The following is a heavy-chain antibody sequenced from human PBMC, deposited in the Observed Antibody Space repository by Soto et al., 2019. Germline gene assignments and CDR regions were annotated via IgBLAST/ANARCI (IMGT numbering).Heavy chain of an antibody. CDR2: IIPIFGTA. CDR3: ARDMVVGDKYYFDY. Sequence: QVQLVQSGAEVKKPGSSVKVSCKASGGTFSSYAISWVRQAPGQGLEWMGGIIPIFGTANYAQKFQGRVTITADESTSTAYMELSSLRSEDTAVYYCARDMVVGDKYYFDYWGQGTLVTVSS. D-gene: IGHD1-26*01. V-gene: IGHV1-69*12. CDR1: GGTFSSYA. J-gene: IGHJ4*02.